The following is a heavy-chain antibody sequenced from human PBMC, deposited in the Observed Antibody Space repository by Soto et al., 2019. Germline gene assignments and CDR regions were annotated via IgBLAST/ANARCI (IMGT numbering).Heavy chain of an antibody. CDR3: ARDTDGLHY. Sequence: PGGSLRLSCAASGFTLSGYAMDWVRQAPGKGLEYVSGISSNGVGTYYADSVKGRFTISRDNAKNTLYLQMNSLRAEDTALYYCARDTDGLHYWGQGTMVTVSS. J-gene: IGHJ4*02. CDR2: ISSNGVGT. CDR1: GFTLSGYA. V-gene: IGHV3-64*04.